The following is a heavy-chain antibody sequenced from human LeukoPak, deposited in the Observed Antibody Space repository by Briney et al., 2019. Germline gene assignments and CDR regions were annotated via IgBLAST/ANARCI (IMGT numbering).Heavy chain of an antibody. CDR3: ATLRKDYYGSGSYDY. Sequence: GGSLRLSCAASGFDFSSYSMNWVRQAPGKGLEWVSAISPWSDYIYYVDSVKGRFTIPRDYAKNSLYLQMSSLRAEDTAVYYCATLRKDYYGSGSYDYWGQGTLVTVSS. V-gene: IGHV3-21*01. CDR1: GFDFSSYS. D-gene: IGHD3-10*01. J-gene: IGHJ4*02. CDR2: ISPWSDYI.